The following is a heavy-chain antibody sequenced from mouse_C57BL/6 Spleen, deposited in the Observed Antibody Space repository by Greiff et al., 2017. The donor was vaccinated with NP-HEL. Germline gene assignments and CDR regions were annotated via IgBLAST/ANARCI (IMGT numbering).Heavy chain of an antibody. Sequence: QVQLQQPGAELVKPGASVKLSCKASGYTFTSYWMQWVKQRPGQGLEWIGEIDPSDSYTNYNQKFKGKATLTVDTSSSTAYMQLSSLTSEDSAVYYCASITHTHFDYWGQGTTLTVSS. J-gene: IGHJ2*01. D-gene: IGHD1-1*01. CDR3: ASITHTHFDY. CDR1: GYTFTSYW. CDR2: IDPSDSYT. V-gene: IGHV1-50*01.